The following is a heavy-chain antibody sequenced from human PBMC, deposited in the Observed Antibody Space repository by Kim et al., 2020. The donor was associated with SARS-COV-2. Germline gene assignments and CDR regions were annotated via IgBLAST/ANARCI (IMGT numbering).Heavy chain of an antibody. D-gene: IGHD6-13*01. CDR3: ARSLGSSSWYQKTYYYYYGMDV. CDR2: ISSSSSYI. V-gene: IGHV3-21*01. Sequence: GGSLRLSCAASGFTFSSYSMNWVRQAPGKGLEWVSSISSSSSYIYYADSVKGRFTISRDNAKNSLYLQMNSLRAEDTAVYYCARSLGSSSWYQKTYYYYYGMDVWGQGTTVTVSS. CDR1: GFTFSSYS. J-gene: IGHJ6*02.